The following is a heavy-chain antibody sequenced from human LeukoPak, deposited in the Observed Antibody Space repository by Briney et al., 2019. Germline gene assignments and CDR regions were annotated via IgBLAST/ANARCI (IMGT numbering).Heavy chain of an antibody. V-gene: IGHV4-59*08. Sequence: PSETLSLTCTVSGGSISSYYWSWLRQPPGKGLEWIGYIYYSGSTSYNPSLKSRVTISIDTSENQFSLKLSSVTAADTAVYYCATTPALAVAGTLDPKEWGQGTLVTVSS. J-gene: IGHJ4*02. CDR2: IYYSGST. CDR3: ATTPALAVAGTLDPKE. CDR1: GGSISSYY. D-gene: IGHD6-19*01.